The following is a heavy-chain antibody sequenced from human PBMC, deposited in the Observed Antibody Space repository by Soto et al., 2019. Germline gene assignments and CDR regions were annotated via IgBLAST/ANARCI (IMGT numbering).Heavy chain of an antibody. V-gene: IGHV1-3*01. CDR1: GYTFTSYA. D-gene: IGHD3-22*01. CDR2: INAGNGNT. Sequence: GASVKVSCKASGYTFTSYAMHWVRQAPGQRLEWMGWINAGNGNTKYSQKIQGRVTITRDTSASTAYMELSSLRFEDTAVYYCARVGYYYESGGYYFPDYWGRGTLVTVSS. J-gene: IGHJ4*02. CDR3: ARVGYYYESGGYYFPDY.